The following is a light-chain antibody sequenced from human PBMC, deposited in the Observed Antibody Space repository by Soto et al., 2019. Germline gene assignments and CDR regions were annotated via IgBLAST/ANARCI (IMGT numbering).Light chain of an antibody. V-gene: IGKV3-15*01. CDR2: GAS. CDR3: QQYNNWPPST. CDR1: QSVGSR. Sequence: EIVMTQSPATLSESPGERVTLSCRASQSVGSRVAWYQQKTGQAPRLLIYGASTRATGIPARFSGSGSGTEFTLTISSLQSEDFAVYFCQQYNNWPPSTFGQGTMLEIE. J-gene: IGKJ2*01.